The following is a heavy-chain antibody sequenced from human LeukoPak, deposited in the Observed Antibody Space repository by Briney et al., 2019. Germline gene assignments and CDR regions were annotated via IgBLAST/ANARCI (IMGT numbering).Heavy chain of an antibody. CDR3: TRGAGWLIDY. J-gene: IGHJ4*02. CDR1: GLTLSDKY. CDR2: FYNSGSS. D-gene: IGHD3-16*01. Sequence: TGGYLRLSCTASGLTLSDKYMSWIRQAPGKGLEWIGYFYNSGSSTYKPSLKSRVTISVDTSKEQFSLKVNSVTAADTAVYYCTRGAGWLIDYWGQGIRVTVSS. V-gene: IGHV4-59*01.